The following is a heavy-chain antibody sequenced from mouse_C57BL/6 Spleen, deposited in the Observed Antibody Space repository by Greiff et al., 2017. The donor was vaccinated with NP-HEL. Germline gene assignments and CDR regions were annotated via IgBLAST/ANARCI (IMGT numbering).Heavy chain of an antibody. CDR1: GFTFSDYG. CDR2: ISSGSSTI. J-gene: IGHJ2*01. Sequence: EVKLMESGGGLVKPGGSLKLSCAASGFTFSDYGMHWVRQAPEKGLEWVAYISSGSSTIYYADTVKGRFTISRDNAKNTLFLHMTSLRSEDTAMYYCARIGTAQATYYFDYWGQGTTLTVSS. D-gene: IGHD3-2*02. CDR3: ARIGTAQATYYFDY. V-gene: IGHV5-17*01.